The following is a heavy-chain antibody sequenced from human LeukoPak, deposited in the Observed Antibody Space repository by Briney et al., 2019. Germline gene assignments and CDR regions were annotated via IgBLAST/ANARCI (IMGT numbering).Heavy chain of an antibody. Sequence: GGSLRLSCADSGFTFSDYYMSWIRQAPGKGLEWVSSISSSSSYIYYADSVKGRFTISRDNAKNSLYLQMNSLRAEDTAVYYCAKSGEDYDYVWGSYRYRYYYYMDVWGKGTTVTISS. V-gene: IGHV3-11*03. CDR3: AKSGEDYDYVWGSYRYRYYYYMDV. J-gene: IGHJ6*03. CDR2: ISSSSSYI. CDR1: GFTFSDYY. D-gene: IGHD3-16*02.